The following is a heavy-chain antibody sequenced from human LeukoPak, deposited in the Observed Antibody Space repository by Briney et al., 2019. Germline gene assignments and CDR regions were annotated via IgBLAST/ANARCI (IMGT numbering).Heavy chain of an antibody. CDR2: IWYDGSNK. D-gene: IGHD3-10*01. CDR3: ARSITMVRGVIMNWFDP. Sequence: GGSLRLSCAASGFTFSSYGMHWVRQAPGKGLEWAAVIWYDGSNKYYADSVKGRFTISRDNSKNTLYLQMNSLRAEDTAVYYCARSITMVRGVIMNWFDPWGQGTLVTVSS. J-gene: IGHJ5*02. V-gene: IGHV3-33*01. CDR1: GFTFSSYG.